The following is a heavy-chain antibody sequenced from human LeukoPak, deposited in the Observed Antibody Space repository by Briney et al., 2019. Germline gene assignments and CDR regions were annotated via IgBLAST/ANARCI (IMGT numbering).Heavy chain of an antibody. J-gene: IGHJ3*02. CDR1: GGSISSYY. CDR2: IYYSGST. CDR3: ARGPSGDAFDI. V-gene: IGHV4-59*01. Sequence: PSETLSLTCTVSGGSISSYYWSWIRQPPGEGLEWIGYIYYSGSTNYNPSLKSRVTISVDTSKNQFSLKLSSVTAADTAVYYCARGPSGDAFDIWGQGTMVTVSS.